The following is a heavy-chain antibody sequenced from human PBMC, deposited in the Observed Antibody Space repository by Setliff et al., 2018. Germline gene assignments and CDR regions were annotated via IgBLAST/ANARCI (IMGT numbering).Heavy chain of an antibody. V-gene: IGHV1-69*05. CDR2: IIPIFGTA. D-gene: IGHD6-19*01. CDR3: ARGGLVEQWLVANGAFDI. CDR1: GGTFSSYA. J-gene: IGHJ3*02. Sequence: GASVKVSCKASGGTFSSYAISWVRQAPGQGLEWMGGIIPIFGTANYAQKFQGRVTITTDESTSTAYMELSSLRSEDTAVCYCARGGLVEQWLVANGAFDIWGQGTMVTVSS.